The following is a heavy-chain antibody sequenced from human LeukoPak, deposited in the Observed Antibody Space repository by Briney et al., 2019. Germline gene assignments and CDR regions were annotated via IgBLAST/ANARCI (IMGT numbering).Heavy chain of an antibody. J-gene: IGHJ4*02. D-gene: IGHD3-9*01. CDR2: ISYDASSK. CDR1: GFTFSSFA. V-gene: IGHV3-30*04. CDR3: ARDKRRRFFDWLFIDY. Sequence: GGSLRLSCTASGFTFSSFAMHWVRQAPGKGLEWVTLISYDASSKFYADSVKGRFTISRDNSKNTLFLQMNSLRAEDTAEYYCARDKRRRFFDWLFIDYWGQGTLVTVSS.